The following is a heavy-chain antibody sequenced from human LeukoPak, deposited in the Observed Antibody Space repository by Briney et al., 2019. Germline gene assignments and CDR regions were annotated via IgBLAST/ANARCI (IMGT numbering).Heavy chain of an antibody. V-gene: IGHV3-23*01. CDR2: IRADAVTT. Sequence: PGGTLRLSCATPGFIFSHHGMNWVRQAPGKGLEWVSGIRADAVTTYYADSVKGRFIISRDNSKNTVYLQMSSLSAEDAAVYYCAKDSRVRFLEWLTSQEFDYWGQGTLVTVSS. D-gene: IGHD3-3*01. J-gene: IGHJ4*02. CDR1: GFIFSHHG. CDR3: AKDSRVRFLEWLTSQEFDY.